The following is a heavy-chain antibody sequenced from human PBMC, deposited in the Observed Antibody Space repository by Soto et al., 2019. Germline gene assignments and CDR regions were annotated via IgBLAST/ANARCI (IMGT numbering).Heavy chain of an antibody. CDR2: ISGSGATT. Sequence: EVQLLESGGGLVQPGGSLRLSCAASGFTFSIYAMSWVRQAPGKGLEWVSAISGSGATTYYADSVKGRFTISRDNSKNPVYLQRNSLRAEDTAVYYCAVGGIYRSSAVAADYYYGMDVWGQGTTVTVSS. D-gene: IGHD3-16*02. CDR3: AVGGIYRSSAVAADYYYGMDV. CDR1: GFTFSIYA. J-gene: IGHJ6*02. V-gene: IGHV3-23*01.